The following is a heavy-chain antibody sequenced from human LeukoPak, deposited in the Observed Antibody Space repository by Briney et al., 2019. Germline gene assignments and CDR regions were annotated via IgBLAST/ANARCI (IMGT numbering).Heavy chain of an antibody. V-gene: IGHV4-39*07. CDR1: GGSIRSSYYY. J-gene: IGHJ5*02. CDR2: IYDSGST. D-gene: IGHD6-13*01. Sequence: SETLSLTCTVSGGSIRSSYYYWGWIRQPPGKGLEWIGSIYDSGSTYYNPSLKSRVTISVDTSKNQFSLKLSSVTAADTAVYYCAKVPGSSWYIRFDPWGQGTLVTVSS. CDR3: AKVPGSSWYIRFDP.